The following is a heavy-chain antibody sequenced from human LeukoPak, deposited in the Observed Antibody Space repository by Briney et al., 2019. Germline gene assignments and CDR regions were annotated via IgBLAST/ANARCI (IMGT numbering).Heavy chain of an antibody. CDR2: ISSSSSYI. Sequence: GGSLRLSCAASGFTFSSYSMNWVRQAPGKGLEWVSSISSSSSYIYYADSVKGRFTISRDNAKNSLYLQMNSLRAEDTAVYYCARDVTGTVPLDYWGQGTLVTVSS. CDR1: GFTFSSYS. D-gene: IGHD2-8*02. V-gene: IGHV3-21*01. J-gene: IGHJ4*02. CDR3: ARDVTGTVPLDY.